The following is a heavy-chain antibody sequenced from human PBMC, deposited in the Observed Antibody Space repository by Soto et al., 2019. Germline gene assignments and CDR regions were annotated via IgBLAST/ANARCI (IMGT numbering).Heavy chain of an antibody. V-gene: IGHV4-31*03. CDR1: GGSISSGGYY. D-gene: IGHD3-22*01. CDR2: IYYSGST. Sequence: QVQLQESGPGLVKPSQTLSLTCTVSGGSISSGGYYWSWIRQHPGKGLEWIGYIYYSGSTYYNPSLKSRVTLSEDTSKNQCSLKLSSVTAADTAVYYCAGSDYYDTSGYYYRVDYWGQGTLVTVSS. CDR3: AGSDYYDTSGYYYRVDY. J-gene: IGHJ4*02.